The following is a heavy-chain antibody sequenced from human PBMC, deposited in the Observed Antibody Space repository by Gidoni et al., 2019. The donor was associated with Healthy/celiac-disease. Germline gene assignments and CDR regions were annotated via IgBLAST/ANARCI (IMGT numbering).Heavy chain of an antibody. CDR3: AREGVDTAMEAFDI. Sequence: QVQLVQSGAEVKKPGSSVQVSCKASGVTFSSDAISWVRQAPGQGLEWMGGIIPIFGTANYEQKFQGRVTITADKSTSTAYMELSSLRSEDTAVYYCAREGVDTAMEAFDIWGQGTMVTVSS. V-gene: IGHV1-69*06. J-gene: IGHJ3*02. CDR2: IIPIFGTA. CDR1: GVTFSSDA. D-gene: IGHD5-18*01.